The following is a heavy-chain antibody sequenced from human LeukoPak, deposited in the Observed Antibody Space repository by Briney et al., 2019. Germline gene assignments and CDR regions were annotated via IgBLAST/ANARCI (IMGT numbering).Heavy chain of an antibody. CDR3: ARDRRYCTNGVCYTVPFDN. D-gene: IGHD2-8*01. CDR2: IYYRGST. V-gene: IGHV4-59*12. CDR1: GGSINNYY. Sequence: SETLTLTCTVSGGSINNYYWSWIRQPPGKGLEWIGYIYYRGSTNYNPSLKSRVTLSVDTSKNQFSLKLNSVTAADTAVYYCARDRRYCTNGVCYTVPFDNSGHGTLGTVSS. J-gene: IGHJ4*03.